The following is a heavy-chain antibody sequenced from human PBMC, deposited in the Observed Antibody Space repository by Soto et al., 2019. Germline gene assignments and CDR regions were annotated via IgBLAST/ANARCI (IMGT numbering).Heavy chain of an antibody. CDR1: GFSLSSSGVG. V-gene: IGHV2-5*02. D-gene: IGHD3-16*01. CDR2: IYGDDGE. J-gene: IGHJ3*01. Sequence: QITLKESGPTLVKPTQTLTLTCTFSGFSLSSSGVGVGWIRQPPGKALEWLALIYGDDGERYTPSLKTRLTITKDTSKNHVVLTMTNMDPVDTATYYCAHRDGDDYVWGSYKDAFDVWGQGTMVTVSS. CDR3: AHRDGDDYVWGSYKDAFDV.